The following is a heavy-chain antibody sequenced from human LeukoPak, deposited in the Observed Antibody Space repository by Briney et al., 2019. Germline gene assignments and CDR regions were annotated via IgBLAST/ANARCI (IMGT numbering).Heavy chain of an antibody. CDR2: ISPDGSEE. D-gene: IGHD3-10*01. V-gene: IGHV3-7*01. Sequence: GGSLRLSCAASGFTFTSYWMSWVRQAPGKGLEWVAIISPDGSEEKFLDSVKGRFTISRDNAKNSLYLQMSSLRIEDTAVYYCARDRGFGGDDYWGQGTLVTVSS. CDR3: ARDRGFGGDDY. CDR1: GFTFTSYW. J-gene: IGHJ4*02.